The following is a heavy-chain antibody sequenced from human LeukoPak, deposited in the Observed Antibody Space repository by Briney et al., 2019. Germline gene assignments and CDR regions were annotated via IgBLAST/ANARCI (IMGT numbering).Heavy chain of an antibody. D-gene: IGHD3-10*01. CDR1: GGSISSYY. J-gene: IGHJ4*02. V-gene: IGHV4-4*07. CDR3: AIYHSATFRPRSYYSAN. CDR2: IYTSEST. Sequence: SETLSLTCTVSGGSISSYYWNWIRQPAGKGLEWIGRIYTSESTNYNPSLKSRLTMSVDTSKNQFSLKLSSVTAADTAVYYCAIYHSATFRPRSYYSANWGQGALVTVSS.